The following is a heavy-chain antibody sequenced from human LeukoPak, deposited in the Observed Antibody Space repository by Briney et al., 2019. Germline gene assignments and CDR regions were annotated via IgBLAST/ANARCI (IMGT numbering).Heavy chain of an antibody. CDR3: ARALADDYSNWFDP. Sequence: SETLSLTCTVSGGSISSYYWSWIRQPPGKGLEWIGYIYYSGSTNYNPSLKSRVTISVDTSKNQFFLKLSSVTAADTAVYYCARALADDYSNWFDPWGQGTLVTVSS. CDR1: GGSISSYY. D-gene: IGHD4-11*01. J-gene: IGHJ5*02. CDR2: IYYSGST. V-gene: IGHV4-59*01.